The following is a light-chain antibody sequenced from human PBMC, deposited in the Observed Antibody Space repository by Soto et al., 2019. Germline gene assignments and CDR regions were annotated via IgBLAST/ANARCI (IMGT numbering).Light chain of an antibody. CDR1: QSVSSSY. Sequence: EIVLTQSPGTLSLSAGERATLSCRASQSVSSSYLAWYQQKPGQAPRLLIYGASSRATGIPDRFSGSGSGTDFTLTISRLEPEDFAVYYCQQYGSSLGVTFGGGTKVEIK. CDR3: QQYGSSLGVT. V-gene: IGKV3-20*01. J-gene: IGKJ4*01. CDR2: GAS.